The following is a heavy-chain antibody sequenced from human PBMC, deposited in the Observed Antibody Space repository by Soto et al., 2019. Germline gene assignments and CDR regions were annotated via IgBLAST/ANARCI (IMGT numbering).Heavy chain of an antibody. Sequence: QITLTESGPTLVKPTQTLTLTCTFSGILLTNRGVAVSWIRHPPGKALEWLAVIYWNDAKHSSPSQKSRLTITQDPSKNPVVLTMTNMDSADTSICFCAQMDFDLYGMDVWGQGTTVIVSS. CDR3: AQMDFDLYGMDV. CDR2: IYWNDAK. J-gene: IGHJ6*02. V-gene: IGHV2-5*01. D-gene: IGHD3-9*01. CDR1: GILLTNRGVA.